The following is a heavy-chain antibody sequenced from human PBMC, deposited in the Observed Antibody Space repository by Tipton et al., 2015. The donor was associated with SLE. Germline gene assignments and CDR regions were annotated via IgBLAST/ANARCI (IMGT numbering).Heavy chain of an antibody. CDR2: ITSSSTYI. Sequence: GSLRLSCGASGFTFSSYSMNWVRQAPGKGLEWVSSITSSSTYIYYAASVKGRFTISRDNAKNSLSLQMNSLRAEDTAVYYCAREMAVGGGVDYWGQGTLVTVSS. J-gene: IGHJ4*02. CDR3: AREMAVGGGVDY. CDR1: GFTFSSYS. V-gene: IGHV3-21*01. D-gene: IGHD6-19*01.